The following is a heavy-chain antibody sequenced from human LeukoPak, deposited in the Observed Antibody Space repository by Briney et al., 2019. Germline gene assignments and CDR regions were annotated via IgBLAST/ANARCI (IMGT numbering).Heavy chain of an antibody. J-gene: IGHJ4*02. Sequence: GGSLRLSCAASGFAFSSYGMHWVRQAPGKGLEWVAVIWYDGSNKYYADSVKGRFTISRDNSKNTLYLQMNSLRAEDTAVYYCARDATNYYDSSGYIDYWGQGTLVTVSS. CDR2: IWYDGSNK. CDR3: ARDATNYYDSSGYIDY. D-gene: IGHD3-22*01. CDR1: GFAFSSYG. V-gene: IGHV3-33*01.